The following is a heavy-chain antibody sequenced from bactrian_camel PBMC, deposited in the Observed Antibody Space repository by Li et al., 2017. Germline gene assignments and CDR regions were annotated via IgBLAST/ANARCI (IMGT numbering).Heavy chain of an antibody. CDR3: AVGGERRCPSTDFAY. D-gene: IGHD4*01. J-gene: IGHJ6*01. CDR1: GYTYRSTC. Sequence: HVQLVESGGGSVQAGGSLRLSCAASGYTYRSTCMGWFRQAPGKEREGVAAIYTGGYGAPYYSDSVKGRFTISRDNDNHAVYLEMTLLKPEDTAMYYCAVGGERRCPSTDFAYWGQGTQVTVS. CDR2: IYTGGYGAP. V-gene: IGHV3S1*01.